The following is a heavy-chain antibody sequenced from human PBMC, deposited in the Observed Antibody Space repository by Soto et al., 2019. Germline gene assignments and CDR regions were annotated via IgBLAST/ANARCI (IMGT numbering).Heavy chain of an antibody. CDR3: ARHSVHPDGSGLDAFDI. J-gene: IGHJ3*02. CDR1: SGSFSVYY. Sequence: PSETLSLTCAIYSGSFSVYYWNWFRQSPGKGLEWIGEINHAGSTNYNPSLKSRVTISVDASKNQFSLKLSSVTAADTAVYFCARHSVHPDGSGLDAFDIWGQGTMVTVSS. CDR2: INHAGST. D-gene: IGHD6-19*01. V-gene: IGHV4-34*01.